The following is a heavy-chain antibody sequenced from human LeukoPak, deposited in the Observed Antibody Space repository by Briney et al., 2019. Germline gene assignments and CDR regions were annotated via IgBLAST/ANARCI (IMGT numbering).Heavy chain of an antibody. Sequence: GASVKVSCKASGGTFSSYAINWVRQATGQGLEWMGWMNPNSGNTGYAQKFQGRVTMTRNTSISTAYMELSSLRSEDTAVYYCARSSIAAQKTGIDYWGQGTLVTVSS. CDR2: MNPNSGNT. D-gene: IGHD6-13*01. CDR3: ARSSIAAQKTGIDY. J-gene: IGHJ4*02. CDR1: GGTFSSYA. V-gene: IGHV1-8*02.